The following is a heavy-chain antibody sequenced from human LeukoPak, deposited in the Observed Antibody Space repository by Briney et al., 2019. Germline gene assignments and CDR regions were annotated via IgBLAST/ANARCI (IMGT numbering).Heavy chain of an antibody. V-gene: IGHV4-30-2*01. CDR1: GGSISSGGYY. J-gene: IGHJ3*02. CDR2: IYHSGST. D-gene: IGHD1-14*01. Sequence: SETLSLTCTVSGGSISSGGYYWSWIRQPPGKGLEWIGYIYHSGSTYYNPSLKSRVTISVDRSKNQFSLKLSSVTAADTAVYYCARNPTGGPSHAFDIWGQGTMVTVSS. CDR3: ARNPTGGPSHAFDI.